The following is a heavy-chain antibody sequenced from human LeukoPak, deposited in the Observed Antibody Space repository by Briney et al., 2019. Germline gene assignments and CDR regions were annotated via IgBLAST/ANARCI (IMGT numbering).Heavy chain of an antibody. Sequence: GRSMRLSCAAYGFTFSSYAMSWVRQAPGKGLEWVSAISGSGGSTYYADSMKGRFTISRDNSKNTLYLQMNGLRAEDTAVYYCAKDRGGIAVAGGGFDYWGQGTLVTVSS. CDR3: AKDRGGIAVAGGGFDY. D-gene: IGHD6-19*01. CDR2: ISGSGGST. CDR1: GFTFSSYA. V-gene: IGHV3-23*01. J-gene: IGHJ4*02.